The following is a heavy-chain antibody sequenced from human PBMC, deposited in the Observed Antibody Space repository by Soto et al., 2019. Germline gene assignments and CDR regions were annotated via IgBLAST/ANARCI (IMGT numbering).Heavy chain of an antibody. CDR2: IYYSGST. V-gene: IGHV4-59*01. D-gene: IGHD2-2*01. Sequence: SETLSLTCTVSGGSISSYYWSWIRQPPGKGLEWIGYIYYSGSTNYNPSLKSRVTISVDTSKNQFSLKLSSVTAADTAVYYCARLYCSSTSCYFDYWGQGTLVTVSS. CDR1: GGSISSYY. J-gene: IGHJ4*02. CDR3: ARLYCSSTSCYFDY.